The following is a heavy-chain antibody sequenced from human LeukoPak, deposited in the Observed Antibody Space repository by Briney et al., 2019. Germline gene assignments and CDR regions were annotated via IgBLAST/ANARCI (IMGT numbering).Heavy chain of an antibody. J-gene: IGHJ3*02. CDR2: INPNSGGT. Sequence: ASVKVSCKASGYTFTSYYMHWVRQAPGQGLEWMGIINPNSGGTNYAQKFQGRVTMTRDTSISTAYMDLSRLRSDDTAVYYCAGYSGSYLVLGTFDIWGQGTMVTVSS. D-gene: IGHD1-26*01. CDR1: GYTFTSYY. V-gene: IGHV1-2*02. CDR3: AGYSGSYLVLGTFDI.